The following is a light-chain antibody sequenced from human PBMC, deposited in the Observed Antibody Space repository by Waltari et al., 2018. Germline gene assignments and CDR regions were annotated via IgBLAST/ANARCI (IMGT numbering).Light chain of an antibody. Sequence: QSVLTQPPSASGTPGQSITISCSGSSSNIGSNTVNWYQHLPGPAPTLLIDNNHQRPSGVPDRFSASKSGTSASLAISGLQPEDEGDYYCAAWDDSLNGFYVFGTGTQVTVL. V-gene: IGLV1-44*01. CDR3: AAWDDSLNGFYV. CDR1: SSNIGSNT. J-gene: IGLJ1*01. CDR2: NNH.